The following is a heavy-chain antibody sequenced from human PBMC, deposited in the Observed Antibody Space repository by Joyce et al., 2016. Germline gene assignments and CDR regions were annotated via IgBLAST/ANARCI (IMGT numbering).Heavy chain of an antibody. V-gene: IGHV4-39*07. J-gene: IGHJ4*02. CDR2: NYYTGGA. Sequence: QLQLQESGPGVVKPSETLSLTCSVSGGSIGSSNYYWGWLRQPPGKGLEWIGTNYYTGGADFKPSLKSRDTISIETSKNQFSRKLSSVAAADTAVYYCAGVRLIILDDVSPDYFDSWGQGTLVSVSS. D-gene: IGHD3/OR15-3a*01. CDR3: AGVRLIILDDVSPDYFDS. CDR1: GGSIGSSNYY.